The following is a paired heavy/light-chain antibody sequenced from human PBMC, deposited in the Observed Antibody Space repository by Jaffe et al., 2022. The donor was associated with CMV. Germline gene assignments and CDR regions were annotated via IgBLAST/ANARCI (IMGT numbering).Heavy chain of an antibody. J-gene: IGHJ4*02. CDR3: ARDTSRYCDSASCYRGLDY. CDR1: GDSISSYY. Sequence: QVQLQESGPGLVKPSETLSLTCTVSGDSISSYYWSWVRQPPGKGLEWIGYIYYSGNTNYNPSLKSRVTMSRDTSKNQFSLKLTSVTAADTAVYYCARDTSRYCDSASCYRGLDYWGQGTLVTVSS. V-gene: IGHV4-59*01. CDR2: IYYSGNT. D-gene: IGHD2-2*02.
Light chain of an antibody. CDR3: QQYGSSPYT. Sequence: EIVLTQSPGTLSLSPGERATLSCRASQSVSSSYLAWYQQKPGQAPRLLMYGASSRATGIPDRFSGSGSGTDFTLTISRLEPEDFAVYYCQQYGSSPYTFGQGTKLEIK. V-gene: IGKV3-20*01. CDR2: GAS. CDR1: QSVSSSY. J-gene: IGKJ2*01.